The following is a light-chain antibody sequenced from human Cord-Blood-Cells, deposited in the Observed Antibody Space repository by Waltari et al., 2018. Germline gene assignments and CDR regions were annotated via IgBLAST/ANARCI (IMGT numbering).Light chain of an antibody. Sequence: AIRITQSPSSLSASTGDRVTITCRASQGISSYLALYQQKPGKAPKLLIYAASTLQSGVPSRFRGSGSGTDFTLTISCLQSEDFATYYCQQYYSYPYTFGQGTKLEIK. V-gene: IGKV1-8*01. J-gene: IGKJ2*01. CDR1: QGISSY. CDR3: QQYYSYPYT. CDR2: AAS.